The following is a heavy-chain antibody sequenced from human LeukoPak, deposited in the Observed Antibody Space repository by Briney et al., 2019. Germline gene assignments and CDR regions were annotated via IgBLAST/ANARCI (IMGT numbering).Heavy chain of an antibody. CDR1: GFTFRRYG. V-gene: IGHV3-33*01. Sequence: GGSLRLSCAVSGFTFRRYGMQGVRQAPGKGLEWVAVIWYDGSNKYYADSVKGRFTISRDNSKNTLYLQMNSLRAEDTAVYYCARPYYGSSGYYYWGHAFYMGGQGTMVSVSS. D-gene: IGHD3-22*01. J-gene: IGHJ3*02. CDR3: ARPYYGSSGYYYWGHAFYM. CDR2: IWYDGSNK.